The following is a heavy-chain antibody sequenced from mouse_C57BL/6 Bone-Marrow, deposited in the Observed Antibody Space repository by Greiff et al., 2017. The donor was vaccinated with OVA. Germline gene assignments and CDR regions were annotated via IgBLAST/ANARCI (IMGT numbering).Heavy chain of an antibody. CDR3: ARTSPYDYGSSYWYFDV. D-gene: IGHD1-1*01. CDR1: GFTFSDYY. Sequence: EVKLVESEGGLVQPGSSMKLSCTASGFTFSDYYMAWVRQVPEKGLEWVANINYDGSSTYYLDSLKSRFIISRDNAKNILYLQMSRLTSEDTATYYGARTSPYDYGSSYWYFDVWGTGTTVTVAS. CDR2: INYDGSST. J-gene: IGHJ1*03. V-gene: IGHV5-16*01.